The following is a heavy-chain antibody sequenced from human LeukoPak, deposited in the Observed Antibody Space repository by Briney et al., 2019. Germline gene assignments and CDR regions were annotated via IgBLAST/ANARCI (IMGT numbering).Heavy chain of an antibody. J-gene: IGHJ4*02. CDR1: GFIFSSYG. Sequence: GGSLRLSCAASGFIFSSYGMHWVRQAPGKGLEWVAVISYDGSNKYYADSVKGRFTISRDNSKNTLYLQMNSLRAEDTAVYYCAKESITGVYYFDYWGQGTLVTVSS. CDR2: ISYDGSNK. D-gene: IGHD1-14*01. CDR3: AKESITGVYYFDY. V-gene: IGHV3-30*18.